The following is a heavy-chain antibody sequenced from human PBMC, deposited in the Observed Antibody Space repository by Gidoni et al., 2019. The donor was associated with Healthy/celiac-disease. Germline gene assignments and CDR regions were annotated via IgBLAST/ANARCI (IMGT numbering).Heavy chain of an antibody. Sequence: QVQLPESRPGLVPPSETLSLPCTVSGGSISSYYWSWIRQPPGKGLEWIGYIYYSGSTNYNPSLKSRVTIAVDTSKNQFALKLSSVTAADTAVYYCARGHWYFDLWGRGTLVTVSS. CDR1: GGSISSYY. J-gene: IGHJ2*01. CDR3: ARGHWYFDL. V-gene: IGHV4-59*01. CDR2: IYYSGST.